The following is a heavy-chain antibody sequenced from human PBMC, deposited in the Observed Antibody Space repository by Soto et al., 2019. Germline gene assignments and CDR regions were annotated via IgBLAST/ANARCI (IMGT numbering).Heavy chain of an antibody. Sequence: QVQLQESGPGLVKPSETLSLTCTVSGGSISSYYWSWIRQPPGKGLEWIGYIYYSGSTNYNPSLKSRATISVDTSKNQFSLKLSSVTAADTAVYYCASTAHSSGWYSGGFDYWGQGTLVTVSS. J-gene: IGHJ4*02. CDR1: GGSISSYY. CDR3: ASTAHSSGWYSGGFDY. D-gene: IGHD6-19*01. CDR2: IYYSGST. V-gene: IGHV4-59*01.